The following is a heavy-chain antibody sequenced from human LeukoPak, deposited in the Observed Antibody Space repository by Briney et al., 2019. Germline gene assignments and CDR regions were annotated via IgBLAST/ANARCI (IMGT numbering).Heavy chain of an antibody. CDR3: ARSHILGYWYFDL. D-gene: IGHD1-26*01. J-gene: IGHJ2*01. CDR2: IYSGGNT. CDR1: GFTVSSTY. V-gene: IGHV3-53*01. Sequence: GGSLRLSCTVAGFTVSSTYMTWVRQAPEKGLEWVSIIYSGGNTYYADSVSGRFTISRDNSKNTVYLQMNSLRADDTAVYYCARSHILGYWYFDLWGRGTLVTVSS.